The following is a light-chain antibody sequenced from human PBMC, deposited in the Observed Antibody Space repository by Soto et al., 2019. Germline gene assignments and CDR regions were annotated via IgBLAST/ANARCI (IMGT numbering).Light chain of an antibody. Sequence: IVLPQASATLSLSPGERATLSSRASQGVSSYLAWYQQKPGQAPRLLIYGASSRATGIPDRFSGSGSGTDFTLTITRLEPEDFAVYYCQQYGSSISFGEGTRPEIK. J-gene: IGKJ5*01. CDR1: QGVSSY. V-gene: IGKV3-20*01. CDR2: GAS. CDR3: QQYGSSIS.